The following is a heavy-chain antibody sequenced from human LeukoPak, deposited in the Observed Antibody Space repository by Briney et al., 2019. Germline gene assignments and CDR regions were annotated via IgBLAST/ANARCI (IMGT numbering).Heavy chain of an antibody. V-gene: IGHV3-21*01. CDR3: ARGHSTLVLYYFDH. Sequence: GGSLRLSCAVSGFAFSNYNMNWVRQAPGKGLEWVSSISSSSSYIYYADSVKGRFTISRDNAKNSLYLQMNSLRAEDTAVYYCARGHSTLVLYYFDHWGQGTLVTVSS. J-gene: IGHJ4*02. CDR2: ISSSSSYI. CDR1: GFAFSNYN. D-gene: IGHD3-9*01.